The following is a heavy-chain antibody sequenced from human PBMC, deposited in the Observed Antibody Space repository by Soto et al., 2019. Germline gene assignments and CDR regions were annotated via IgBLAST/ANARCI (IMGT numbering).Heavy chain of an antibody. CDR3: ARHLKAVAAAMAY. V-gene: IGHV4-39*01. CDR2: IHYSGST. D-gene: IGHD6-19*01. Sequence: PSETLSLTCAVYGGSFSDDASSSDWYWNWIRQPPGMGLEWIGSIHYSGSTQFHPSFKSRVTISVDTSKNEFSLRLRSVTAADTSVYYCARHLKAVAAAMAYWGQGIPVTVSS. CDR1: GGSFSDDASSSDWY. J-gene: IGHJ4*02.